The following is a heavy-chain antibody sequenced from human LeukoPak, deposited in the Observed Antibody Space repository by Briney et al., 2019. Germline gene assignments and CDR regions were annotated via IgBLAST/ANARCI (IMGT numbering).Heavy chain of an antibody. Sequence: GGSLRLSCAASGFTFSSSGMSWVRQAPGKGLEWVSTISPAGDATYYTDSVKGRFTISRDNSKNTVSLQMSSLRAEDTAVFYCAKRANGYYFDSWGQGTLVTVSS. CDR2: ISPAGDAT. V-gene: IGHV3-23*01. CDR3: AKRANGYYFDS. CDR1: GFTFSSSG. D-gene: IGHD5-24*01. J-gene: IGHJ4*02.